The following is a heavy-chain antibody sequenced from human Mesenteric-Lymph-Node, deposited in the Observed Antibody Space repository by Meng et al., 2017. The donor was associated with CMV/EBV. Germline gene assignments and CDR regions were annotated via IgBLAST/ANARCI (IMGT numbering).Heavy chain of an antibody. CDR3: ARSLRGSGTENDY. D-gene: IGHD3-10*01. V-gene: IGHV1-2*06. CDR1: GYTFTAYH. Sequence: KAYGYTFTAYHVHWVRQAPGQGLEWMGRINPNSGGANYAPKFQDRVTMTRDTSVSTVYMELNRLTSDDTAVYYCARSLRGSGTENDYWGQGTLVTVSS. CDR2: INPNSGGA. J-gene: IGHJ4*02.